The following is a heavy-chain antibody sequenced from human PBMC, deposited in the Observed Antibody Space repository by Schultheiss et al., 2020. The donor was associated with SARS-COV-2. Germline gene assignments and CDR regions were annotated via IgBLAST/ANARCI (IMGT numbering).Heavy chain of an antibody. D-gene: IGHD2-21*02. CDR2: IYYSGST. CDR3: ARDRCGGDCLFDY. V-gene: IGHV4-59*12. J-gene: IGHJ4*02. Sequence: SETLSLTCTVSGGSISSYYWSWIRQPAGKGLEWIGYIYYSGSTNYNPSLKSRVTISVDTSKNQFSLQLSSVTAADTAVYYCARDRCGGDCLFDYWGQGTLVTVSS. CDR1: GGSISSYY.